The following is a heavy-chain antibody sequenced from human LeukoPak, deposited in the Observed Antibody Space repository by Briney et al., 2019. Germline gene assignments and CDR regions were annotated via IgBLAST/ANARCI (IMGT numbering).Heavy chain of an antibody. D-gene: IGHD3-22*01. CDR3: ARVGYYYDSSGYYGRDAFDI. CDR1: GYTFTSYY. Sequence: ASVKVSCKASGYTFTSYYMHWVRQAPGQGLEWMGIINPSGGSTSYAQKFQGRVTMTRDTSTSTVYMELSSLRSEDTAVYYCARVGYYYDSSGYYGRDAFDIWGQGTMVTVSS. V-gene: IGHV1-46*01. CDR2: INPSGGST. J-gene: IGHJ3*02.